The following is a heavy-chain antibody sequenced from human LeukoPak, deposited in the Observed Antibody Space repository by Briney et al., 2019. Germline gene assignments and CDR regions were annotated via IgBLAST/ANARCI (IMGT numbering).Heavy chain of an antibody. D-gene: IGHD2-2*02. CDR1: GGSFSGYY. CDR2: ISSSSSYI. Sequence: ETLSLTCAVYGGSFSGYYWSWVRQAPGKGLEWVSSISSSSSYIYYADSVKGRFTISRDNAKNSLYLQMNSLRAEDTAVYYCARGRLDIVVVPAAILPYYYYGMDVWGQGTTVTVSS. J-gene: IGHJ6*02. V-gene: IGHV3-21*01. CDR3: ARGRLDIVVVPAAILPYYYYGMDV.